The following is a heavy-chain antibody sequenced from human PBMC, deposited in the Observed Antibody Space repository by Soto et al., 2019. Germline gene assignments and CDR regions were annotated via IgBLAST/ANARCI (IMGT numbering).Heavy chain of an antibody. D-gene: IGHD6-19*01. CDR3: AREGIDSGWFLDS. Sequence: QVQLVESGGGVVQPGMSLRLSCAASGFTFSNYGMHWVRQAPGKGLAWVAVIWFDGSNEYYADSVKGRFTISRDNSKNMVDLQMNSLRAEDTAVYYCAREGIDSGWFLDSWGQGTQVTVSS. CDR2: IWFDGSNE. CDR1: GFTFSNYG. V-gene: IGHV3-33*01. J-gene: IGHJ4*02.